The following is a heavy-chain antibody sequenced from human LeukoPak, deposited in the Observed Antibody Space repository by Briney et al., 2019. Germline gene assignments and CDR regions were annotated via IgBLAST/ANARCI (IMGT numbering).Heavy chain of an antibody. J-gene: IGHJ4*02. CDR1: GGSFSGYY. CDR2: INHSGST. Sequence: SEALSLTCAVYGGSFSGYYWSWIRQPPGKGLEWIGEINHSGSTNYNPSLKSRVTISIDTSKNQFSLKLSSVTAADTAVYYCARVTILEWLSYFDYWGQGTLVTVSS. CDR3: ARVTILEWLSYFDY. V-gene: IGHV4-34*01. D-gene: IGHD3-3*01.